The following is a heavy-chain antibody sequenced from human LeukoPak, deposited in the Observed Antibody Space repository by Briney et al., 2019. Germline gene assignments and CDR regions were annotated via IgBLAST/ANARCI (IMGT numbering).Heavy chain of an antibody. CDR1: GYTLTELS. V-gene: IGHV1-24*01. D-gene: IGHD6-19*01. CDR3: AASSGLRGYFDY. Sequence: ASVKVSCKVSGYTLTELSMHWVRQAPGKGLEWMGGFDPVDGETIYAQKFQGRVTMTEDTSTDTAYMELSSLRSEDTAVYYCAASSGLRGYFDYWGQGTLVTVSS. J-gene: IGHJ4*02. CDR2: FDPVDGET.